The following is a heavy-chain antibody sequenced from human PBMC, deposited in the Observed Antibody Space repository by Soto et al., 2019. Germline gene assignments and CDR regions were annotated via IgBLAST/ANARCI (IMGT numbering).Heavy chain of an antibody. CDR3: ATSRSNYVVY. V-gene: IGHV4-31*02. CDR2: IYYSGST. J-gene: IGHJ4*02. CDR1: GGSISSGGYY. D-gene: IGHD3-10*01. Sequence: LCGGSISSGGYYWSWIRQHPGKGLEWIGYIYYSGSTYYNPSLKSRVTISVDTSKNQFSLKLSSVTAADTAVYYCATSRSNYVVYWGQGTLVTVSS.